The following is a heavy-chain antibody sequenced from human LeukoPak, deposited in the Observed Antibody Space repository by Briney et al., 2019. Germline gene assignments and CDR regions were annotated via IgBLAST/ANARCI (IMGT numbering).Heavy chain of an antibody. Sequence: PGGSLRLSCVASGFTFSIYSMNWVRQAPGKGLEWVSYISKNSDDIYNADSVRGRFTISRDNAKNSLYLQMNSLRAGDTAVYYCVRSFYGDHPYWGQGTLVTVSS. J-gene: IGHJ4*02. CDR1: GFTFSIYS. CDR2: ISKNSDDI. D-gene: IGHD4-17*01. CDR3: VRSFYGDHPY. V-gene: IGHV3-21*05.